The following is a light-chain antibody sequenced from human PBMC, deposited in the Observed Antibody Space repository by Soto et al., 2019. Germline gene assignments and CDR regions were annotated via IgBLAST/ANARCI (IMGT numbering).Light chain of an antibody. CDR1: SSDVGGYDS. Sequence: QSVLTQPPSASGSPGQSVTISCTGTSSDVGGYDSVSWYQQHPGKAPKLLIYEVTKRPSGVPDRFSGSKSGNTASLTVSGLQAEDEADYYCTSYAGSNAVVFGGGTKLTVL. CDR2: EVT. V-gene: IGLV2-8*01. CDR3: TSYAGSNAVV. J-gene: IGLJ2*01.